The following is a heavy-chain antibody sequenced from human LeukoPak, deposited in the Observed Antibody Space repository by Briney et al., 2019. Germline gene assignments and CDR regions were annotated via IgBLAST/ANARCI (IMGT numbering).Heavy chain of an antibody. V-gene: IGHV3-7*01. Sequence: PGGSLRLSCAASGFTFSSYWMSWVRQAPGKGLEWVANIKQDGSEKYYVDSVKGRFTISRDNAKNSLYLQMDSLRAEDTAVYYCARERLWDIVVVPADYWGQGTLVTVSS. D-gene: IGHD2-2*01. CDR3: ARERLWDIVVVPADY. J-gene: IGHJ4*02. CDR2: IKQDGSEK. CDR1: GFTFSSYW.